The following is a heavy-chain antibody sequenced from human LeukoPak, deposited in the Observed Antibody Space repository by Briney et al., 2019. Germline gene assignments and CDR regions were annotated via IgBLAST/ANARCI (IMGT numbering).Heavy chain of an antibody. J-gene: IGHJ3*01. D-gene: IGHD3-16*02. CDR2: ISSRGDNS. CDR1: GFNFRDAA. Sequence: GGSLRLSCAASGFNFRDAAMTWVRQAPGKGLEWVSLISSRGDNSYYADSVKGRFTISRDNSKNTLSLQMNSLRVEDTAIYYCAKDIQLSTWGLGTMVTVSS. V-gene: IGHV3-23*01. CDR3: AKDIQLST.